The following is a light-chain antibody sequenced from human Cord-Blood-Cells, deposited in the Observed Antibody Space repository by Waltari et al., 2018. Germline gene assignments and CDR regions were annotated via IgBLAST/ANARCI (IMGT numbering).Light chain of an antibody. CDR2: DAS. Sequence: DIQITQSPSTLSASVGDRVTITCRASQSISSWLAWYQQKPGKAPKLLIYDASSLESGVQSRFSGSGSGTEFTLTISSLQPDDFATYYCQQYNSYSTFGQGTKVEIK. CDR3: QQYNSYST. J-gene: IGKJ1*01. V-gene: IGKV1-5*01. CDR1: QSISSW.